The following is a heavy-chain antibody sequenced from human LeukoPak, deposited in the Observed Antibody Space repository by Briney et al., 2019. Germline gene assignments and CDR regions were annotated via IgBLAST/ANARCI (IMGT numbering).Heavy chain of an antibody. CDR1: GFTFTSSA. V-gene: IGHV1-58*01. Sequence: GASVKVSCKASGFTFTSSAVQWARQARGQRLEWIGWIVVGSGNTNYAQKFQGRVTITADESTSTAYMELSSLRSEDTAVYYCAREGLELELRVGDYYYYMDVWGKGTTVTVSS. J-gene: IGHJ6*03. CDR2: IVVGSGNT. CDR3: AREGLELELRVGDYYYYMDV. D-gene: IGHD1-7*01.